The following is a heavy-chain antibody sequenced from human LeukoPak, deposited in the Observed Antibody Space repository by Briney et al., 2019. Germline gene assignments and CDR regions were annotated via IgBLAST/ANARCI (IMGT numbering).Heavy chain of an antibody. CDR1: GFTFSSYS. CDR3: AREVAATPFDY. Sequence: GGSLRLSCAASGFTFSSYSMNWVRQAPGKGLEWVSSISSSISYIYYADSVKGRFTISRDNAKNSLYLQMNSLRAEDTAVYYCAREVAATPFDYWGQGTLVTVSS. CDR2: ISSSISYI. D-gene: IGHD2-15*01. J-gene: IGHJ4*02. V-gene: IGHV3-21*01.